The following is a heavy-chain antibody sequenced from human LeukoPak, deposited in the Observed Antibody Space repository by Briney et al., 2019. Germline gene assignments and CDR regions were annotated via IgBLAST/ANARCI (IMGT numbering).Heavy chain of an antibody. D-gene: IGHD3-3*01. CDR3: TRTISYYYYGMDV. V-gene: IGHV3-15*01. J-gene: IGHJ6*02. CDR1: GFTFSNAW. CDR2: IKSKTDGGTT. Sequence: GGSLRLSCAASGFTFSNAWMSWVRQAPGKGLEWVGRIKSKTDGGTTDYAAPVKGRFTISRDDSNNTLYLQMNSLKTEDTAVYYCTRTISYYYYGMDVWGQGTTVTVSS.